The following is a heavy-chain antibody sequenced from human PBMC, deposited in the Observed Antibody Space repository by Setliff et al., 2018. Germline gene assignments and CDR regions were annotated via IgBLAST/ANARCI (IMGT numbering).Heavy chain of an antibody. V-gene: IGHV2-70*11. CDR1: GGSISSSSYY. J-gene: IGHJ6*02. D-gene: IGHD1-1*01. CDR2: IDWDDDK. CDR3: AWIQWRWNPSYYYYGMDV. Sequence: TLSLTCTVSGGSISSSSYYWGWIRQPPGKALEWLARIDWDDDKYYSTSLKTRLTISKDTSKNQVVLTMTNMDPVDTATYYCAWIQWRWNPSYYYYGMDVWGQGTTVTVSS.